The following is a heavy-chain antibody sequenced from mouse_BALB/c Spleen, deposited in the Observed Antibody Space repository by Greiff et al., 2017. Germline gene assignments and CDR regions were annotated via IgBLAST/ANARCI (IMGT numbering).Heavy chain of an antibody. Sequence: ESGPGLVKPSQSLSLTCSVTGYSITSGYYWNWIRQFPGNKLEWMGYISYDGSNNYNPSLKNRISITRDTSKNQFFLKLNSVTTEDTATYYCAREYGNYAMDYWGQGTSDTVSS. D-gene: IGHD2-10*02. CDR1: GYSITSGYY. J-gene: IGHJ4*01. CDR2: ISYDGSN. V-gene: IGHV3-6*02. CDR3: AREYGNYAMDY.